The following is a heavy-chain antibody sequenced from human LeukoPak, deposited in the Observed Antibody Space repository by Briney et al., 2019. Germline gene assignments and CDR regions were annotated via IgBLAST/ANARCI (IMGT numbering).Heavy chain of an antibody. J-gene: IGHJ4*02. CDR1: GGSISSGSHW. CDR3: ARPSSSGNYYY. CDR2: IYYAESP. D-gene: IGHD1-26*01. Sequence: SETLSLTCTVSGGSISSGSHWWGWIRQPPGGGLEWIGSIYYAESPSYNPSLKSRVTISVDMSKNQLSLKLSSVTAADTAVYYCARPSSSGNYYYRGQGTLVTVS. V-gene: IGHV4-39*01.